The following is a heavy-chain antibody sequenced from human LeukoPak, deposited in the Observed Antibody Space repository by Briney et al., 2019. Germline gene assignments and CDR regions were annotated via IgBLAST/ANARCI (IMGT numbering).Heavy chain of an antibody. CDR2: IYYSGST. Sequence: SETLSLTCTVSGGSISSSSYYWGWIRQPPGKGLEWIGSIYYSGSTYYNPSLKSRVTISVDTSKNQFSLKLSSVTAADTAVYYCARSGGGRRTWKGDDCSSTSCYRRGGGRGIDYWGQGTLVTVSS. J-gene: IGHJ4*02. CDR1: GGSISSSSYY. V-gene: IGHV4-39*07. CDR3: ARSGGGRRTWKGDDCSSTSCYRRGGGRGIDY. D-gene: IGHD2-2*01.